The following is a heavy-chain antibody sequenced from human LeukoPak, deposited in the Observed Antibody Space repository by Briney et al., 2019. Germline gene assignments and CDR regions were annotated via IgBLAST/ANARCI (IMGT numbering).Heavy chain of an antibody. Sequence: PSETLSLTCTVSGGSINGYYWSWIRQSPGKGLEWIGYIHYTGNTNYNPSLKSRVSISLDTSKNQFTLNLSSVSAADAAIYYCAGLHFAAAEEFDPWGQGILVTVSS. CDR1: GGSINGYY. CDR2: IHYTGNT. J-gene: IGHJ5*02. V-gene: IGHV4-59*08. D-gene: IGHD6-13*01. CDR3: AGLHFAAAEEFDP.